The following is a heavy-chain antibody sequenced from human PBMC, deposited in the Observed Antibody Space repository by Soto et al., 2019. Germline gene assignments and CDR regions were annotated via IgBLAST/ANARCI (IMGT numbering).Heavy chain of an antibody. Sequence: GGSLRLSCAASGFTFSSYCMSWIRQAPGKGLEWVSYISSSGSTIYYADSVRGRFTISRDNAKNSLYLQMNSLRAEDTAVYYCAIDIGYSYGPFDYWGQGTLVTVSS. D-gene: IGHD5-18*01. CDR1: GFTFSSYC. V-gene: IGHV3-11*01. J-gene: IGHJ4*02. CDR2: ISSSGSTI. CDR3: AIDIGYSYGPFDY.